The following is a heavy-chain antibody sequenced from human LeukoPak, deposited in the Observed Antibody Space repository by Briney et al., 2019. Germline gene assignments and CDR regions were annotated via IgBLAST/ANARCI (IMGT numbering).Heavy chain of an antibody. D-gene: IGHD1-26*01. CDR1: GXTFSNYA. J-gene: IGHJ4*02. V-gene: IGHV3-7*04. CDR2: IKEDGSEK. CDR3: ARYVGPFDY. Sequence: PGGSLRLSCAASGXTFSNYAMSWVRRVPGKGLEWVANIKEDGSEKHYVNSVKGRFTISRDNAKNSLYLQMNSLRAEDTAVYYCARYVGPFDYWGQGTLVTVSS.